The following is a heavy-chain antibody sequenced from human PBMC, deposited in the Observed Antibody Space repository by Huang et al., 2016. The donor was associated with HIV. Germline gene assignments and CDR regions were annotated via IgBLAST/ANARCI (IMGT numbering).Heavy chain of an antibody. J-gene: IGHJ4*02. V-gene: IGHV3-30*18. CDR3: AKDGRGSGTYYDYFEY. CDR2: IAYDGSSK. D-gene: IGHD1-26*01. Sequence: QVQLVESGGGVVQPGRSLRLSCAAFGFTFNKFDMHWVRQGTGKGREWVANIAYDGSSKYHADSVKGRFTISRDNSKNTVYLQMNSLRVEDTAVYYCAKDGRGSGTYYDYFEYWGQGTLVTVSS. CDR1: GFTFNKFD.